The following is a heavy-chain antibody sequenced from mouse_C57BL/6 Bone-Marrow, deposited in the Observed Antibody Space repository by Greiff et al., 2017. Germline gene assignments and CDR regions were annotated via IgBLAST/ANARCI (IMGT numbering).Heavy chain of an antibody. D-gene: IGHD2-5*01. J-gene: IGHJ4*01. V-gene: IGHV1-54*01. Sequence: QVQLQQSGAELVRPGTSVKVSCKASGYAFTNYLIEWVKQRPGQGLEWIGVINPGSGGTNYNEKFKGKDTLTADKSSSTAYMQLSSLTSEYSAVYFCAREEDSNYYYAMDYWGQGTSVTVSA. CDR1: GYAFTNYL. CDR2: INPGSGGT. CDR3: AREEDSNYYYAMDY.